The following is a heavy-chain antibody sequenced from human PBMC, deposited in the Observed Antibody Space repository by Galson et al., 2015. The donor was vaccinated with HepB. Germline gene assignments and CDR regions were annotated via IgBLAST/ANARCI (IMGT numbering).Heavy chain of an antibody. CDR1: GFTFSDYY. Sequence: SLRLSCAASGFTFSDYYMNWIRQAPGKGLEWLSYISSSGYTIYYADSVKGRFTISRDNAKSSMYLQMDSLRAEDTAVYYCARAGGYNWNYFDYWGQGTLVTVSS. D-gene: IGHD1-20*01. V-gene: IGHV3-11*01. J-gene: IGHJ4*02. CDR2: ISSSGYTI. CDR3: ARAGGYNWNYFDY.